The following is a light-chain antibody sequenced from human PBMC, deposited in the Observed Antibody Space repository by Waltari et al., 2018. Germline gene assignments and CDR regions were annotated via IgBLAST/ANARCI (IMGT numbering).Light chain of an antibody. CDR2: KAS. CDR3: QQRST. CDR1: QSISSW. V-gene: IGKV1-5*03. Sequence: DIQMTQSPSTLSASVGDRVTITCRASQSISSWLAWYQQKPGKAPKLLIYKASSLESGVPSRFSGSGSGTEFTLTISSLQPDDFATYYCQQRSTFGPGTKVDIK. J-gene: IGKJ3*01.